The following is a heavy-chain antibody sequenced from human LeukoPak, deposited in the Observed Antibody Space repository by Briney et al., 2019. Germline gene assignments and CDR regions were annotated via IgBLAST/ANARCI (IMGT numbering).Heavy chain of an antibody. D-gene: IGHD5-12*01. V-gene: IGHV4-59*01. J-gene: IGHJ4*02. CDR1: GGSISSYY. CDR3: ARGPLDSGYTYFDD. Sequence: SQTLSLTCTVSGGSISSYYWSWIRQPLGKGLEWIGYIYYSGNSNYNPSLKSRVTVSVDMSKNQFSLKLSSVTAADTAVYYCARGPLDSGYTYFDDWGQGTLVTVFS. CDR2: IYYSGNS.